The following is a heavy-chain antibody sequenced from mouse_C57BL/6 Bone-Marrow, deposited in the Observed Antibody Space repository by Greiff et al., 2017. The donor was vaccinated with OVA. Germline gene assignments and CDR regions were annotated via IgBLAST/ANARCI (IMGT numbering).Heavy chain of an antibody. CDR3: ARGSIEYYGSSYQGLFAY. V-gene: IGHV1-50*01. Sequence: QVQLQQPGAELVKPGASVKLSCKASGYTFTSYWMQWVKQRPGQGLEWIGEIDPSDSYTNYNQKFKGKATLTVDTSSSTAYMQLSSLTSEDSAVYYCARGSIEYYGSSYQGLFAYWGQGTLVTVSA. CDR2: IDPSDSYT. CDR1: GYTFTSYW. J-gene: IGHJ3*01. D-gene: IGHD1-1*01.